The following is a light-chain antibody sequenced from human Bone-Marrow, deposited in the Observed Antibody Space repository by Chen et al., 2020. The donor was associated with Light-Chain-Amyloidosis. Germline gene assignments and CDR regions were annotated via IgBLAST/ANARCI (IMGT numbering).Light chain of an antibody. V-gene: IGLV3-21*02. CDR3: QVWDRSSDRPV. Sequence: SYVLTQPYPVSVATGQMAPSACGGNKLGTTSVHWYQQTPGPAPLLVVYDDSDRPSGIPERLSGSNSGNTATLTISRVEAGDEADYYCQVWDRSSDRPVFGGGTKLTVL. CDR2: DDS. CDR1: KLGTTS. J-gene: IGLJ3*02.